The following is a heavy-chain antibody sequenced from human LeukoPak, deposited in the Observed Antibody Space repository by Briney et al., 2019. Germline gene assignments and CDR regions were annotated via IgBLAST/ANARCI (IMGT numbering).Heavy chain of an antibody. V-gene: IGHV3-64*01. Sequence: PGGSLRLSCAASGFTFSDYYMSWIRQAPGKGLEYVSAISSNGGSTYYANSVKGRFTISRDNSKNTLYLQMGSLRAEDMAVYYCARGFYDILTGFWDYWGQGTLVTVSS. J-gene: IGHJ4*02. CDR3: ARGFYDILTGFWDY. CDR1: GFTFSDYY. CDR2: ISSNGGST. D-gene: IGHD3-9*01.